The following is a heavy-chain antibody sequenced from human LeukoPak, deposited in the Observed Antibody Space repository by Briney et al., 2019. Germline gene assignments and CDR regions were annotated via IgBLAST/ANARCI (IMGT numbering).Heavy chain of an antibody. CDR1: GDSISTSNSY. Sequence: PSETLSLTGTVSGDSISTSNSYWGWIRQPPGKGLEWIGSIYYSGNTYYNASLKRRVTISVDTSKNQFSLKLTSVTAADTAVYYCARQRPILTGYYISEYFQHGGQGTLVTVSS. CDR3: ARQRPILTGYYISEYFQH. V-gene: IGHV4-39*01. CDR2: IYYSGNT. J-gene: IGHJ1*01. D-gene: IGHD3-9*01.